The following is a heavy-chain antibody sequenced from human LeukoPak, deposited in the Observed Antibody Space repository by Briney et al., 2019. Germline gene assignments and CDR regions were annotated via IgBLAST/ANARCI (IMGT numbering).Heavy chain of an antibody. J-gene: IGHJ4*02. CDR3: ARDQRFGELTYFDY. Sequence: ASVKVSCKATGYTFASYGITWVRQAPGQGLEWMGWISSDNANTKSAQNLQGRVTMTTDTSTSTVYMELRSLRSDDTAIYYCARDQRFGELTYFDYWGQGTLVIVAS. CDR2: ISSDNANT. CDR1: GYTFASYG. D-gene: IGHD3-10*01. V-gene: IGHV1-18*01.